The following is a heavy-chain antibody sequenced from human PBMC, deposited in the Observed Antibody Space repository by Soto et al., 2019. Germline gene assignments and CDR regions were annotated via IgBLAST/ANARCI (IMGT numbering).Heavy chain of an antibody. V-gene: IGHV3-48*01. CDR3: ARAYLVGYCSGGSCYGDPMDV. CDR1: GFTFSSYS. D-gene: IGHD2-15*01. CDR2: ISSSSSTI. J-gene: IGHJ6*04. Sequence: GGSLRLSCAASGFTFSSYSMNWVRQAPGKGLEWVSYISSSSSTIYYADSVKGRFTISRDNAKNSLYLQMNSLRAEDTAVYYCARAYLVGYCSGGSCYGDPMDVWGKGTTVTVSS.